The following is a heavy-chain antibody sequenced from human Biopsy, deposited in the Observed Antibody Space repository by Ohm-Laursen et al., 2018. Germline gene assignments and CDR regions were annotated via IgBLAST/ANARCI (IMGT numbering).Heavy chain of an antibody. V-gene: IGHV4-4*07. CDR3: ARVDRYNFDHYIMDA. CDR1: GDSINNYY. Sequence: SQTLSLTCTVSGDSINNYYWSWIRQPAGKGLEWIGRIYTSGSPNYNLSLESRVTMSVDTSKNQFSLNLRSVTAADTAIYYFARVDRYNFDHYIMDAWGRGTTVTVSS. CDR2: IYTSGSP. J-gene: IGHJ6*02. D-gene: IGHD1-20*01.